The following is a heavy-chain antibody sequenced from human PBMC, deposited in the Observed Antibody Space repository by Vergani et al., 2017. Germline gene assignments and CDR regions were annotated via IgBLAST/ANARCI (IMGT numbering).Heavy chain of an antibody. CDR3: ARLRRGIAAALNYFDY. D-gene: IGHD6-13*01. J-gene: IGHJ4*02. V-gene: IGHV4-39*07. CDR1: GGSISSSSYY. Sequence: QLQLQESGPGLVKPSETLSLTCTVSGGSISSSSYYWGWIRQPPGKGLEWIGSIYYSGSTYYNPSLKSRVTISVDTSKNPFSLKLSSVTAADTAVYYCARLRRGIAAALNYFDYWGQGTLVTVSS. CDR2: IYYSGST.